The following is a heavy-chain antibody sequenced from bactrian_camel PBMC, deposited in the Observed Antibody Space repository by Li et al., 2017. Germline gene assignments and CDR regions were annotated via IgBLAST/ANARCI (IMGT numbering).Heavy chain of an antibody. CDR2: INVKYGIT. Sequence: VQLVESGGGSVQAGGSLRLACAASDYTYSTYSNGCMGWFRQAPGKEREGVARINVKYGITVYADAVKGRFTISQDIANNTVHLKMNRSKPEDTGMFYYAADLRGRCKFWPHSELGYWGQGTQVTVS. D-gene: IGHD1*01. CDR3: AADLRGRCKFWPHSELGY. J-gene: IGHJ6*01. V-gene: IGHV3S40*01. CDR1: DYTYSTYSNGC.